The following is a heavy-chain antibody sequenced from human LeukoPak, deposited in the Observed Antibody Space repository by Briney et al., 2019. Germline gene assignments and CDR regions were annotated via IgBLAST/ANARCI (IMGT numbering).Heavy chain of an antibody. V-gene: IGHV1-8*03. J-gene: IGHJ6*02. D-gene: IGHD3-10*01. CDR1: GYTFTSYD. CDR2: MNPNSGNT. CDR3: ATVAKYYYGSGSKDFYYYAMDV. Sequence: ASVKVSCKASGYTFTSYDINWVRQATGQGLEWMGWMNPNSGNTGYAQKFQGRVTITRNTSISTAYMELSSLRSEDTAVYYCATVAKYYYGSGSKDFYYYAMDVWGQGTTVTVSS.